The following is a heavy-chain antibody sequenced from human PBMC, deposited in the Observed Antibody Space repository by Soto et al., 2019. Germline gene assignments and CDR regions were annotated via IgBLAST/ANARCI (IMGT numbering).Heavy chain of an antibody. D-gene: IGHD6-19*01. CDR1: GASINDNNW. CDR2: VVHWGTT. Sequence: QVQLQQSGPGLVKPSETLSLTCAVSGASINDNNWWSWVRQTPGKGLEWIGEVVHWGTTNYNPSLRSRVTISMDQPNNQISVTLSSVTAGDSALYYCARHIGVTGTRGFDYWGQGTLVTGSS. J-gene: IGHJ4*02. V-gene: IGHV4-4*02. CDR3: ARHIGVTGTRGFDY.